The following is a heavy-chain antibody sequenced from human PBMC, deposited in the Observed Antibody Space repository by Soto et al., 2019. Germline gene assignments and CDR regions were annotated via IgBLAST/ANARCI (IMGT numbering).Heavy chain of an antibody. J-gene: IGHJ4*02. CDR1: GFIFSGYA. V-gene: IGHV3-30-3*01. Sequence: QVQLVESGGGVVQPGGSLRLSCAASGFIFSGYAMHWVRQAPGKGLEWVAVISYDRNTQYYADSVKGRFTVSRDNSNNILYVEMNNLRDEDTAMYYCAKETNAYEINFWGQGTLVTVSP. D-gene: IGHD3-9*01. CDR3: AKETNAYEINF. CDR2: ISYDRNTQ.